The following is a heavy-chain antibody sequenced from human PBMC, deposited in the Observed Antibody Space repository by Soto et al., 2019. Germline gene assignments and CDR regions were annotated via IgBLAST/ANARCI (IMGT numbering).Heavy chain of an antibody. D-gene: IGHD3-22*01. V-gene: IGHV3-11*01. J-gene: IGHJ6*02. CDR3: ARERVDTMIVVVPPGPEYYYYGMDV. CDR1: GFTFSDYY. Sequence: PGGSLRLSCAASGFTFSDYYMSWIRQAPGKGLEWVSYISSSGSTIYYADSVKGRFTISRDNAKNSLYLQMNSLRSEDTAVYYCARERVDTMIVVVPPGPEYYYYGMDVWGQGTTVTVSS. CDR2: ISSSGSTI.